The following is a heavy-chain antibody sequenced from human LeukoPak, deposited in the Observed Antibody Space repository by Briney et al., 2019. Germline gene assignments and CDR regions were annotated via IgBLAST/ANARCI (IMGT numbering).Heavy chain of an antibody. V-gene: IGHV3-48*03. Sequence: GGSLRLSCAVSGFPFSIYEMNWVRQAPGKGLEWVSNIGSSGTTIYYADSVKGRFSISRDNAKNSLYLQMSSLRAEDTAIYYCARDQRSGYCGGGSCYSNYWGQGTLVTVSS. D-gene: IGHD2-15*01. CDR1: GFPFSIYE. CDR2: IGSSGTTI. CDR3: ARDQRSGYCGGGSCYSNY. J-gene: IGHJ4*02.